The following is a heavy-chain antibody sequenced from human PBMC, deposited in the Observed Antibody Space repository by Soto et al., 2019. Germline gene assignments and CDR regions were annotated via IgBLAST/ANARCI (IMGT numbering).Heavy chain of an antibody. J-gene: IGHJ5*02. CDR1: GYTFTNYD. CDR3: ARGVAGTVRNWFDP. D-gene: IGHD6-19*01. Sequence: ASVKVSCKASGYTFTNYDINWVRQATGQGLEWMGWMNPNSGNTGYAQKFQGRVTMTRNTSINAAYMELSSLSSEDTAVYYCARGVAGTVRNWFDPWGQGTLVTVSS. V-gene: IGHV1-8*01. CDR2: MNPNSGNT.